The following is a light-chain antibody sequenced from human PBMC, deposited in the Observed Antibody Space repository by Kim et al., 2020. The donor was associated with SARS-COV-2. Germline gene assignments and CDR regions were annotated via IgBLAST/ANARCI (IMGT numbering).Light chain of an antibody. Sequence: SYELTQPPSVSVSPGQTASITCSGDKLGDKYACWYQQKPGQSPVLVIYQDSKRLSGIPERFSGSNSGNTATLTISGTQAMDEADYYCQAWDSNTGVFGGGTQLTVL. J-gene: IGLJ2*01. CDR3: QAWDSNTGV. CDR2: QDS. CDR1: KLGDKY. V-gene: IGLV3-1*01.